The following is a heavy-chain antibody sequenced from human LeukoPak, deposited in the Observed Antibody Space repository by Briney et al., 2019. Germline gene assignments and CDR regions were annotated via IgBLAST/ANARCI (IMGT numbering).Heavy chain of an antibody. CDR3: ARDRTYYDFWSGSQVPDPPDY. J-gene: IGHJ4*02. Sequence: PSETLSLTCTVSGGSISSGGYYWSWIRQHPGKGLEWIGYIYYSGSTYYNPSLKSRVTISVETSKNKFSLKLSSVTAADTAVYYCARDRTYYDFWSGSQVPDPPDYWGQGTLVTVSS. CDR2: IYYSGST. CDR1: GGSISSGGYY. V-gene: IGHV4-31*03. D-gene: IGHD3-3*01.